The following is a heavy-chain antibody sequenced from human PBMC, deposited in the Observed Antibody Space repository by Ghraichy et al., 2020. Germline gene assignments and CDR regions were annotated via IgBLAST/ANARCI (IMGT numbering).Heavy chain of an antibody. Sequence: SGPTLVNPTQTLTLTCTFSGFSLRYSGVAVGWIRQPPGKALEWLALIYWDDDKRYSPSLKTRLTIAKDTSKNQVVLTMTNMDPVDTATYYCAHHDYGGVDGVRFDYWGQGTLVTVSS. V-gene: IGHV2-5*02. CDR2: IYWDDDK. CDR3: AHHDYGGVDGVRFDY. D-gene: IGHD4-23*01. CDR1: GFSLRYSGVA. J-gene: IGHJ4*02.